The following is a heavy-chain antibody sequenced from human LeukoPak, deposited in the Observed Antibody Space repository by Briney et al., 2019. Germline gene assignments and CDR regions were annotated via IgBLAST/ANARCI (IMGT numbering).Heavy chain of an antibody. CDR1: GYTFTSYG. CDR3: ARDRLLWFGELNY. V-gene: IGHV1-18*01. CDR2: ISAYNGNT. Sequence: ASVKVSCKASGYTFTSYGISWVRQAPGQGLEWMGWISAYNGNTNYAQKLQGRVTMTTDTSTSTAYVELRSLRSDDTAVYYCARDRLLWFGELNYWGQGTLVTVSS. D-gene: IGHD3-10*01. J-gene: IGHJ4*02.